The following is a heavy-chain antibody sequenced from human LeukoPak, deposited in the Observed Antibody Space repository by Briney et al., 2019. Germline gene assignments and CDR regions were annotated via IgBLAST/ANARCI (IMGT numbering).Heavy chain of an antibody. Sequence: GGSLRLSCTVSGFTLSSYEMSWIRQAPGKGLEWVSRIDYSGGSSYYADSVKGRFTISRDNAKNSLYLQMNSLRAEDMALYYCAKGVTTMVRGVGRINWFDPWGQGTLVTVSS. CDR1: GFTLSSYE. D-gene: IGHD3-10*01. CDR2: IDYSGGSS. CDR3: AKGVTTMVRGVGRINWFDP. V-gene: IGHV3-23*01. J-gene: IGHJ5*02.